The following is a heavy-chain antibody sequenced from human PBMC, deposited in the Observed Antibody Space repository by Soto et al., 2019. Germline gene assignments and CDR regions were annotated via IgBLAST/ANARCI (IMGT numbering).Heavy chain of an antibody. V-gene: IGHV4-30-4*01. D-gene: IGHD1-1*01. CDR3: DRAGRKDGNSSPGRFDA. CDR1: RGAINAGGYY. CDR2: IYYSGAA. J-gene: IGHJ5*02. Sequence: SETLSPTCTVLRGAINAGGYYWSWIRQPPGKAREWVGIIYYSGAAYYNPSLKSRLSISVDTSKNKFSLKLSRVTAADTAVYYCDRAGRKDGNSSPGRFDAWGQGTLVTVSS.